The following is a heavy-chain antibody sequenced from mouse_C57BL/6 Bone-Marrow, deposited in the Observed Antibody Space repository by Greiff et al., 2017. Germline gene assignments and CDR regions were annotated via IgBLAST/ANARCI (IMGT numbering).Heavy chain of an antibody. CDR2: IYPGGGST. CDR1: GYTFTNYW. V-gene: IGHV1-63*01. CDR3: AREGLYYAYAY. J-gene: IGHJ3*01. D-gene: IGHD2-2*01. Sequence: QVQLQQSGAELVRPGTSVKMSCKASGYTFTNYWIGWAKQRPGHGLEWIGDIYPGGGSTNYTEKFKGKATLTADKSSSTAYMQFSSLTSEDSAIYYCAREGLYYAYAYWGQGTLVTVSA.